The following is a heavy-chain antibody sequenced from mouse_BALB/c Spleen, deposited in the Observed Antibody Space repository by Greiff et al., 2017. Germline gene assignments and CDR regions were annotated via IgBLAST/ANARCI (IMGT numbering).Heavy chain of an antibody. Sequence: EVQLQESGAELVKPGASVKLSCTASGFNIKDTYMHWVKQRPEQGLEWIGRIDPANGNTKYDPKFQGKATITADTSSNTAYLQLSSLTSEDTAVYYCARSRGNYGFYAMDYWGQGTSVTVSS. V-gene: IGHV14-3*02. CDR3: ARSRGNYGFYAMDY. J-gene: IGHJ4*01. CDR2: IDPANGNT. CDR1: GFNIKDTY. D-gene: IGHD2-1*01.